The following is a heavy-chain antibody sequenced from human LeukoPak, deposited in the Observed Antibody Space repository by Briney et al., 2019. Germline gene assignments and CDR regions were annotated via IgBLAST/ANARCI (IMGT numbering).Heavy chain of an antibody. J-gene: IGHJ4*02. Sequence: SETLSLTCTVSGGSISSYYWSWLRQPPGKGLEWIGYIYYSGSTNYNPSLKSRVTISVDTSKNQFSLKLSSVTAADTAVYYCASLPIYCSSTSCWDDYWGQGTLVTVSS. D-gene: IGHD2-2*01. CDR1: GGSISSYY. V-gene: IGHV4-59*01. CDR3: ASLPIYCSSTSCWDDY. CDR2: IYYSGST.